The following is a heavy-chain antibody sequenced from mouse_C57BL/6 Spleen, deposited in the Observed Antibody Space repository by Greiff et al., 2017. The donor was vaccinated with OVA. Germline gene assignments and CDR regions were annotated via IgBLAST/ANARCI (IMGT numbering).Heavy chain of an antibody. CDR2: FYPGSGSI. CDR3: ARHEEGVYYDYVWFAY. J-gene: IGHJ3*01. V-gene: IGHV1-62-2*01. D-gene: IGHD2-4*01. CDR1: GYTFTEYT. Sequence: LVKPGASVKLSCKASGYTFTEYTIHWVKQRSGQGLEWIGWFYPGSGSIKYNEKFKDKATLTADKSSSTVYMELSRLTSEDSAVYFCARHEEGVYYDYVWFAYWGQGTLVTVSA.